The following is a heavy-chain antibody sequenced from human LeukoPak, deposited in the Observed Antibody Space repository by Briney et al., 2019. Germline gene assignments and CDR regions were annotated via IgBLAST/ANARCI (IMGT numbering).Heavy chain of an antibody. CDR2: INPNSGGT. CDR3: AGGIAVEPVAFDI. V-gene: IGHV1-2*02. CDR1: GYTFTCYY. Sequence: ASVKVSCKASGYTFTCYYMHWVRQAPGRGLEWMGWINPNSGGTNYAQKFQGRVTMTRDTSISTAYMELSRLRSDDTAVYYCAGGIAVEPVAFDIWGQGTMVTVSS. J-gene: IGHJ3*02. D-gene: IGHD6-19*01.